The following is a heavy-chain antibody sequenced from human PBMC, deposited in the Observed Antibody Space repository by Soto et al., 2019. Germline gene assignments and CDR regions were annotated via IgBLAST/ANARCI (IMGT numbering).Heavy chain of an antibody. J-gene: IGHJ4*02. CDR1: GFTFNGYG. CDR2: VSSHALDT. Sequence: QVQLVESGGGIVQPGRSLRLSCAASGFTFNGYGMHWVRQTPGKGLEWVAFVSSHALDTYYTDSVKGRFTISRDNSRNTLYLQMSSLRVEDTAVYYCTKDSSYGSGSHYIFDFWGQGTLVTVSS. V-gene: IGHV3-30*18. D-gene: IGHD3-10*01. CDR3: TKDSSYGSGSHYIFDF.